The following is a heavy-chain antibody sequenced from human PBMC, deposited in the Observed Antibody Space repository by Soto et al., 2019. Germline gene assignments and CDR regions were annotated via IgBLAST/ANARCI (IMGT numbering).Heavy chain of an antibody. J-gene: IGHJ6*02. D-gene: IGHD2-2*01. CDR1: GGSISSNKW. CDR2: IYHSGST. CDR3: ARDDHIVVVPTSLGAMDV. Sequence: SETLSLTCAVYGGSISSNKWWSCVRQPPGKGLEWIGEIYHSGSTNYNPSLKSRVTISLDKSKNQFSLKLTSVTAADSAVYYCARDDHIVVVPTSLGAMDVWGQGTTVTVYS. V-gene: IGHV4-4*02.